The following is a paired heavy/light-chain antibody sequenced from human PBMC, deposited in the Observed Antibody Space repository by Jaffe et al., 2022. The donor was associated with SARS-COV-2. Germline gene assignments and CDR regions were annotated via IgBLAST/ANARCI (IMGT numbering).Heavy chain of an antibody. CDR1: GFTFSIYA. CDR2: AGGSGSST. V-gene: IGHV3-23*04. CDR3: VKFRGSPNYYNYHMDV. Sequence: EVQLVESGGALVQPGGSLRLSCAASGFTFSIYAMTWVRQAPGKGLEWVSAAGGSGSSTFYADSVKGRFTVSRDNSKNMLYLQLNSLRAEDTAVYYCVKFRGSPNYYNYHMDVWGNGTTVTVSS. D-gene: IGHD6-13*01. J-gene: IGHJ6*03.
Light chain of an antibody. CDR3: QSYDSSRSGWV. CDR2: VNT. V-gene: IGLV1-40*01. CDR1: SSNIGSGYD. Sequence: QFVLTQPPSVSGAPGQTVTISCSGSSSNIGSGYDVNWYQQLPGAAPKILIYVNTNRPSGVPDRFSGSKSGTSASLAITGLQAEDEAEYYCQSYDSSRSGWVFGGGTKLTVL. J-gene: IGLJ3*02.